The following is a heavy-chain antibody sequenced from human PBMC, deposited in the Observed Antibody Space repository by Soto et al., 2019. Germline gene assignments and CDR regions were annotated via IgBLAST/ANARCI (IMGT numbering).Heavy chain of an antibody. V-gene: IGHV3-74*01. CDR2: ISSDGSTT. CDR3: AGGGQSGSHTYYFDY. CDR1: GLTFSRYW. J-gene: IGHJ4*02. Sequence: VQLVESGGGLVQPGGSLRLSCAAPGLTFSRYWMHWVRQAPGKGLVWVSRISSDGSTTNYADSVKGRFTISRDNAKNTLYLQMNSLRDEDTAMYYRAGGGQSGSHTYYFDYWGQGTLVTVSS. D-gene: IGHD1-26*01.